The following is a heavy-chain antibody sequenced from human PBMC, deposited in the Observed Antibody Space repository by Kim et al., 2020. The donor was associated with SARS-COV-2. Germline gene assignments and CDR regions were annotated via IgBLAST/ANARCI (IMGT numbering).Heavy chain of an antibody. J-gene: IGHJ6*02. CDR1: GFTFSSYS. Sequence: GGSLRLSCAASGFTFSSYSMNWVRQAPGKGLEWVSSISSSSSYIYYADSVKGRFTISRDNAKNSLYLQMNSLRAGDTAVYYCARDAGVYYYGSGTLSTTYDFYGMDVWGQGTTVTVSS. D-gene: IGHD3-10*01. CDR2: ISSSSSYI. V-gene: IGHV3-21*04. CDR3: ARDAGVYYYGSGTLSTTYDFYGMDV.